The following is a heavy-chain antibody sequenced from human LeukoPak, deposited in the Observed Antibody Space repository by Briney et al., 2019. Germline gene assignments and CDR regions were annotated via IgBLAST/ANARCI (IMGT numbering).Heavy chain of an antibody. D-gene: IGHD3-22*01. V-gene: IGHV1-18*01. CDR3: ARRPDSSGVNWFDP. CDR2: ISAYNGNT. Sequence: ASVKVSCKASGYTFTSYGISWVRQAPGQGLEWMGWISAYNGNTNYAQKLQGRVTMTTDTSTSTAYMELRSLRSDDTAVYYCARRPDSSGVNWFDPWGQGTLVTVSS. J-gene: IGHJ5*02. CDR1: GYTFTSYG.